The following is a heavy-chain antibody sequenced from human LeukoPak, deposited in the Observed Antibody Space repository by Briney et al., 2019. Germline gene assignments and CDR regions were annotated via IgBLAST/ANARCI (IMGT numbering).Heavy chain of an antibody. V-gene: IGHV4-59*01. D-gene: IGHD3-10*01. CDR2: IYYSGST. J-gene: IGHJ3*02. CDR3: ARASYYYGSGSYYNAGYAFDI. Sequence: SETLSLTCAVYGGSFSSYYWSWIRQPPGKGLEWIGYIYYSGSTNYNPSLKSRVTISVDTSKNQFSLKLSSVTAADTAVYYCARASYYYGSGSYYNAGYAFDIWGQGTMVTVSS. CDR1: GGSFSSYY.